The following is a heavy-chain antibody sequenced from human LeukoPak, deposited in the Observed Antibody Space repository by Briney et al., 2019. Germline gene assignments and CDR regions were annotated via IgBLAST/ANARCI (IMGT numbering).Heavy chain of an antibody. J-gene: IGHJ4*02. D-gene: IGHD1-26*01. Sequence: GGSLRLSCAASGFTFSSTWMNWVRQAPGKGLVWVSRINSDGSTITYADSVKGRFTISRDNSKNTLYLQMNSLRADDTAVYYCAKEYSGSFSPFPSYFDYWGQGTLVTVSS. CDR1: GFTFSSTW. V-gene: IGHV3-74*01. CDR2: INSDGSTI. CDR3: AKEYSGSFSPFPSYFDY.